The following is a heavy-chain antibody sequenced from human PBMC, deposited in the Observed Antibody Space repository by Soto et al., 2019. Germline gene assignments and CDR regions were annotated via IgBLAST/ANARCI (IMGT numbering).Heavy chain of an antibody. CDR3: ARRALSSSSTFRYYYYGMDV. J-gene: IGHJ6*02. D-gene: IGHD6-6*01. V-gene: IGHV1-8*01. CDR2: MNPNSGNT. Sequence: QVQLVQSGAEVKKPGASVKVSCKASGYTFTSYDINWVRQATGQGLEWMGWMNPNSGNTGYAQKFQGRVTMTRNTSISTAYMELRSLRSEDTAVYYCARRALSSSSTFRYYYYGMDVWGQGTTVTVSS. CDR1: GYTFTSYD.